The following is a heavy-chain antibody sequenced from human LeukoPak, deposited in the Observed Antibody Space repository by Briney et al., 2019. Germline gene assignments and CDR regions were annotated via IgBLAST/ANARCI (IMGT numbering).Heavy chain of an antibody. CDR3: ARGLYSSSWSQADY. CDR1: EFSVGSNY. V-gene: IGHV3-66*01. J-gene: IGHJ4*02. CDR2: IYSGGST. Sequence: GGSLRLSCAASEFSVGSNYMTWVRQAPGKGLEWVSLIYSGGSTYYSDSVKGRFTISRDNSKNTLYLQMNSLRAEDTAVYYCARGLYSSSWSQADYWGQGTLVTVSS. D-gene: IGHD6-13*01.